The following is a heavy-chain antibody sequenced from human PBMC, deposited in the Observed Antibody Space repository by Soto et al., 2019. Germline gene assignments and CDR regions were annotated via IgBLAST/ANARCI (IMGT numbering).Heavy chain of an antibody. CDR3: ARGPMVRGVPYYYYGMDV. CDR1: GGSFSGYY. CDR2: INHSGST. J-gene: IGHJ6*02. Sequence: QVQLQQWGAGLLKPSETLSLTCAVYGGSFSGYYWSWIRQPPGKGLEWIGEINHSGSTNYNPSLKRRVTISVDTSKNQFSLKLSSVTAADTAVYYCARGPMVRGVPYYYYGMDVWGQGTTVTVSS. V-gene: IGHV4-34*01. D-gene: IGHD3-10*01.